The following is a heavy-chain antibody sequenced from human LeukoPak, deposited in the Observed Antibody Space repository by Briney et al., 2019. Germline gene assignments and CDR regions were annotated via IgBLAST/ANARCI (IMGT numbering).Heavy chain of an antibody. CDR3: AGGYCSGGSCYSYY. J-gene: IGHJ4*02. D-gene: IGHD2-15*01. CDR1: GGSFSGYY. V-gene: IGHV4-34*01. Sequence: SETLSLTCAVYGGSFSGYYWSWIRQPPGKGLEWIGEINHSGSTNYNPSLKSRVTISVDTSKNQFSLKLSSVTAADTAVYYCAGGYCSGGSCYSYYWGQGTLVTVSS. CDR2: INHSGST.